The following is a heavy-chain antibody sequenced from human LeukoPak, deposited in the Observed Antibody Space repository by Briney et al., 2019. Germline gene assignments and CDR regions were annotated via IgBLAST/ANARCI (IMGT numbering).Heavy chain of an antibody. CDR3: VRHPSFTLVGVVTAFDL. Sequence: SETLSLTCAVYGGSFSGSYWGWIRRSPGKGLELIGEISHSGVTAYNPSLKSRVTISLDTSNSQFSLKLFSVTAADTAVYYCVRHPSFTLVGVVTAFDLWGRGTLVTVSS. CDR2: ISHSGVT. J-gene: IGHJ2*01. V-gene: IGHV4-34*01. D-gene: IGHD3-3*01. CDR1: GGSFSGSY.